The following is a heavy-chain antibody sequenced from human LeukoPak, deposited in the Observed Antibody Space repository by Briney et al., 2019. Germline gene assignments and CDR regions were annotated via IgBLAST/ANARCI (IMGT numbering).Heavy chain of an antibody. CDR3: ARPPGTANDAFDI. CDR1: GITFSSYS. J-gene: IGHJ3*02. CDR2: ISSSSSYI. V-gene: IGHV3-21*01. Sequence: GGSLRLSCAASGITFSSYSMNWVRQAPGKGLEWVSSISSSSSYIYYADSVKGRFTISRDNSKNTLYLQMNSLRAEDTAVYYCARPPGTANDAFDIWGQGTMVTVSS. D-gene: IGHD1-7*01.